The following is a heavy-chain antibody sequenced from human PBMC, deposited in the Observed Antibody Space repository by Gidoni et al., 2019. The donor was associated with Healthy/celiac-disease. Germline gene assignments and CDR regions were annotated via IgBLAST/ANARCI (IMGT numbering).Heavy chain of an antibody. CDR1: GYTFTGYY. CDR2: INPNSGGT. V-gene: IGHV1-2*02. J-gene: IGHJ4*02. D-gene: IGHD6-13*01. CDR3: ARVLEEQQLTSFDY. Sequence: QVQLVQSGAEVKQPGASVKVSCKASGYTFTGYYMHWVRQAPGQGLEWMGWINPNSGGTNYAQKLQGRVTMTRDTSISTAYMELSRLRSDDTAVYYCARVLEEQQLTSFDYWGQGTLVTVSS.